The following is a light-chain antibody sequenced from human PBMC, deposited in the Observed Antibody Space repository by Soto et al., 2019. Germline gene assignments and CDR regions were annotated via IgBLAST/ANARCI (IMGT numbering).Light chain of an antibody. V-gene: IGLV1-40*01. CDR3: QSYDSSLSGHVV. CDR2: GNS. J-gene: IGLJ2*01. CDR1: SSNIWAGYD. Sequence: QSVLTQPPSVSGAPGQRVTISCTGSSSNIWAGYDVHWYQQLPGTAPKLLIYGNSNRPSGVPDRFSGSKSGPSASLAITGLQAEDEADYYCQSYDSSLSGHVVFGGGTKLTVL.